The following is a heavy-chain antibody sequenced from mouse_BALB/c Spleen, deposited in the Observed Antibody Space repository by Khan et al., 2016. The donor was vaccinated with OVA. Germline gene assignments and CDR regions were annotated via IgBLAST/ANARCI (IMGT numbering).Heavy chain of an antibody. D-gene: IGHD2-4*01. CDR2: IYPGNSDT. Sequence: VQLQQSGTVLARPGASVKMSCKASGYTFTSYWMHWVKQRPGQGLEWIGAIYPGNSDTSYNQKFKGKTTLTAVTSTSTAYMELSSLTYEDSAVYYCTNFYEYGGYFDYWGQGTTLTVSS. V-gene: IGHV1-5*01. CDR1: GYTFTSYW. CDR3: TNFYEYGGYFDY. J-gene: IGHJ2*01.